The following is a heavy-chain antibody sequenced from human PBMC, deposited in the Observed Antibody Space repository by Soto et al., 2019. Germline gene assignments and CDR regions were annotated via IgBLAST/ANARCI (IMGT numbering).Heavy chain of an antibody. Sequence: GGSLRLSCAASGFTFSSYWMSWVRQAPGKGLEWVANIKQDGSEKYYVDSVKGRFTISRDNAKNSLYLQMNSLRAEDTAVYYWARDAYRASGWYHFWYFDLWGRGTLVTVSS. CDR1: GFTFSSYW. CDR2: IKQDGSEK. J-gene: IGHJ2*01. CDR3: ARDAYRASGWYHFWYFDL. V-gene: IGHV3-7*01. D-gene: IGHD6-19*01.